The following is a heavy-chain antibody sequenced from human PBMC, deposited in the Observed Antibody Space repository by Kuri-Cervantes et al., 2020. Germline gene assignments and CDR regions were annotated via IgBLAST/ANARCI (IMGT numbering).Heavy chain of an antibody. V-gene: IGHV3-30-3*01. CDR3: ARTGYSSSWYGTGYYYGMDV. D-gene: IGHD6-13*01. Sequence: GGSLRLSCAASGLTFSSYAMHWVRQAPGKGLEWVAVISYDGSNKHYADSVKGRFTISRDNSKNTLYLQMNSLRAEDTAVYYCARTGYSSSWYGTGYYYGMDVWGQGTTVTVSS. CDR1: GLTFSSYA. J-gene: IGHJ6*02. CDR2: ISYDGSNK.